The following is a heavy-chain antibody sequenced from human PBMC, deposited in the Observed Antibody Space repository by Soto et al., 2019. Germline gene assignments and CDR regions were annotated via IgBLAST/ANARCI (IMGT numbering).Heavy chain of an antibody. J-gene: IGHJ4*02. V-gene: IGHV3-30*18. D-gene: IGHD2-15*01. Sequence: QVQLVESGGGVVQPGRSLRLSCAASGFSFSSFGMHWVRQAPGKGLEWVAVTSYDGRNRYYADSVKGRITISRDKSKNTLYLQVNGLRGEDRAVYYWAKGHGVAVVVDYWGQGTLVTVAS. CDR3: AKGHGVAVVVDY. CDR1: GFSFSSFG. CDR2: TSYDGRNR.